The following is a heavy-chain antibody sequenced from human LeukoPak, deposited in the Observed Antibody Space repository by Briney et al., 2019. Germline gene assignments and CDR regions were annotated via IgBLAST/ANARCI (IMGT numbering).Heavy chain of an antibody. CDR2: IYNDGGT. CDR3: AATRYDFWSGYPY. D-gene: IGHD3-3*01. CDR1: GFTVSGNF. J-gene: IGHJ4*02. Sequence: SGGPLRLSCAASGFTVSGNFMTWVRQALGKGLEWVSVIYNDGGTYYADSARGRFIISRDNSKNRLYLQMNSLRAEDTAVYYCAATRYDFWSGYPYWGQGALVTVSS. V-gene: IGHV3-66*02.